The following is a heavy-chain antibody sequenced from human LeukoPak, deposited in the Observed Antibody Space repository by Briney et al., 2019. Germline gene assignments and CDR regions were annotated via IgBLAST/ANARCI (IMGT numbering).Heavy chain of an antibody. CDR1: GFTFSSYA. D-gene: IGHD1-26*01. CDR2: ISYDGSNK. CDR3: ARDLGGRSGY. V-gene: IGHV3-30*04. Sequence: PGGSLRLSCAASGFTFSSYAMHWVRQAPGKGLEWVAVISYDGSNKYYADSVKGRFTISRDNSKNTLYLQMNSLRAEDTAVYYCARDLGGRSGYWGQGTLVTVSS. J-gene: IGHJ4*02.